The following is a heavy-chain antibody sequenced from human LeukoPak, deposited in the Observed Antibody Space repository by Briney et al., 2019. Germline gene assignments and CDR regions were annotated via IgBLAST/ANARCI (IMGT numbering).Heavy chain of an antibody. D-gene: IGHD4-17*01. V-gene: IGHV4-34*01. CDR1: GGSFSGYY. CDR3: ARMLSTVTTGYYFDY. J-gene: IGHJ4*02. Sequence: SETLSLTCAVYGGSFSGYYWSWIRQPPGKGLEWIGEINHSGSTNYNPSLKSRVTISVDTSKNRFSLKLSSVTAADTAVYYCARMLSTVTTGYYFDYWGQGTLVTVSS. CDR2: INHSGST.